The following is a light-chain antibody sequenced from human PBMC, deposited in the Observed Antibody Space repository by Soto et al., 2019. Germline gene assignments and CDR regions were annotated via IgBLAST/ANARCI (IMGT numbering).Light chain of an antibody. CDR1: QGISSA. Sequence: AIQLTQSPSSLSASVGDRVTITCRASQGISSALAWYQQKPGKAPKLLIYDGSSLQSGVPSRFSGSGSGTDFTLTISSLQTEDFSTYYCQHFNNYLRTFGHGTRVEIK. J-gene: IGKJ1*01. CDR3: QHFNNYLRT. V-gene: IGKV1D-13*01. CDR2: DGS.